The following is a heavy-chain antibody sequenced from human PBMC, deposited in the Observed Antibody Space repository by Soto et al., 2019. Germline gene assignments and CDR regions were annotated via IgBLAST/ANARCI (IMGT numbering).Heavy chain of an antibody. J-gene: IGHJ4*02. CDR3: AREDGGGPFDY. V-gene: IGHV3-23*01. CDR1: GFVFNGYA. D-gene: IGHD2-15*01. CDR2: ISAHGVDI. Sequence: EVQLLESGGGLVQPGGSLRLSCAASGFVFNGYAMSWVRQAPGKGLEWVSGISAHGVDIYYADSVKGRFTISRDNTKDTLYRQMNSLRSEDPAVYYCAREDGGGPFDYWGQGTLLTVSS.